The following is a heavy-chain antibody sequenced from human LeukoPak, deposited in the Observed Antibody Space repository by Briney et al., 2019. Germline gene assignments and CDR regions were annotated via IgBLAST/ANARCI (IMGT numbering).Heavy chain of an antibody. D-gene: IGHD3-10*01. CDR1: GFTFDDYA. Sequence: GGSLRLSCAASGFTFDDYAMHWVRQAPGKGLEWVSAISGSGGSTYYADSVKGRFTISRDNSKNTLYLQMNSLRAEDTAVYYCAKDRYGFAGHFDYWGQGTLVTVSS. J-gene: IGHJ4*02. CDR2: ISGSGGST. V-gene: IGHV3-23*01. CDR3: AKDRYGFAGHFDY.